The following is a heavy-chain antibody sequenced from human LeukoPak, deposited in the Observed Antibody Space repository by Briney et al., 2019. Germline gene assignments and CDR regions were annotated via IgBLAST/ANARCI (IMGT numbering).Heavy chain of an antibody. CDR3: AAEGRTHHGIFDY. D-gene: IGHD1-14*01. J-gene: IGHJ4*02. CDR2: IYYSGTT. Sequence: SETLSLTCTVSGGSISGSTFYWGWIRQPPGKGLEWIGSIYYSGTTYYNPSLKSRVTISVDTSKSQFSLRLSSVTAADTAVYYCAAEGRTHHGIFDYWGQGTLVAVSS. CDR1: GGSISGSTFY. V-gene: IGHV4-39*01.